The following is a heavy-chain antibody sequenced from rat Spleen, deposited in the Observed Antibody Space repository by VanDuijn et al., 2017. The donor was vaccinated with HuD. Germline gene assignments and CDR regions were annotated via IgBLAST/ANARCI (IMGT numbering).Heavy chain of an antibody. D-gene: IGHD1-4*01. V-gene: IGHV3-3*01. J-gene: IGHJ4*01. CDR2: VNSAGTT. Sequence: EVQLRESGPGLVKPSQSLSLTCSVTGHSITTSYRWNWIRKFPGNKLEWLGYVNSAGTTNYNPSLKSRISITRDTAKNQFFLQLNSVTTEDTATYYCARMGELPGQKGDVMDAWGQGASVTVSS. CDR3: ARMGELPGQKGDVMDA. CDR1: GHSITTSYR.